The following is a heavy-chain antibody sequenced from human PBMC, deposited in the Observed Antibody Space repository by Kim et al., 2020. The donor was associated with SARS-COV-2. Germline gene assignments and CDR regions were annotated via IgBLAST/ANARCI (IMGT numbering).Heavy chain of an antibody. Sequence: GGSLRLSCAASGFTFSSYEMNWVRQAPGKGLEWVSYISSSGSTIYYADSVKGRFTIPIANAKNSLSLHMNSLTAEATAVYYCSSDYHYSTGCYF. V-gene: IGHV3-48*03. CDR2: ISSSGSTI. J-gene: IGHJ2*01. CDR3: SSDYHYSTGCYF. CDR1: GFTFSSYE. D-gene: IGHD3-16*02.